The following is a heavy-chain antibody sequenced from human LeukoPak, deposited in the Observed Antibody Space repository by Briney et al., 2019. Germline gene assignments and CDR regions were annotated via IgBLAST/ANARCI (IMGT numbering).Heavy chain of an antibody. J-gene: IGHJ4*02. D-gene: IGHD4-17*01. CDR2: ISRSGGST. CDR3: AKEPYGDSGLVLGS. CDR1: GFTFSSYA. Sequence: PGGSLRLSCAASGFTFSSYAMSWVRQAPGKGLEWVSGISRSGGSTYYADSVKGWFTISRDNSKNTLFLQMNSLRADDTAVYYCAKEPYGDSGLVLGSWGQGTLVTVSS. V-gene: IGHV3-23*01.